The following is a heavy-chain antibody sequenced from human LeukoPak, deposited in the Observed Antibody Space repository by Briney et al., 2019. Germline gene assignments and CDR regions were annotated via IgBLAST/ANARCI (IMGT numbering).Heavy chain of an antibody. Sequence: ASVKVSCKASGYTFTGYYMHWVRQAPGQGLEWMGWINPNSGGTNYAQKFQGRVTMTRDTSISTAYMELSRLRSDDTAVYYCASSVAAADYYNYMDVWGKGTTVTISS. CDR3: ASSVAAADYYNYMDV. J-gene: IGHJ6*03. V-gene: IGHV1-2*02. CDR2: INPNSGGT. D-gene: IGHD6-13*01. CDR1: GYTFTGYY.